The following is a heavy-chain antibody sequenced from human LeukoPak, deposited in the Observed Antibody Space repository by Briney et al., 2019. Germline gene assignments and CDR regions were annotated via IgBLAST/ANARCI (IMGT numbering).Heavy chain of an antibody. CDR2: VYDNGNS. CDR3: ARGSRYKPDFFDD. J-gene: IGHJ4*02. V-gene: IGHV4-59*01. CDR1: GGSMRHSY. D-gene: IGHD3-3*01. Sequence: PSGTLSLTCSVSGGSMRHSYWTWIRQSPEKGLEWIGYVYDNGNSNSRSSLRSRVSMPVDTSKNEFSLKLSSVTAADTAVYFCARGSRYKPDFFDDWGLGTPVTVSS.